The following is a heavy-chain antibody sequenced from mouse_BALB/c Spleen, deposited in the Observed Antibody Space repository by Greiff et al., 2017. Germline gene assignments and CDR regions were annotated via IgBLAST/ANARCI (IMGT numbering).Heavy chain of an antibody. Sequence: EVKLVESGGGLVKPGGSLTLSCAASGFAFSTYDMSWVRQTPEKRLEWVAYISSGGGSTYYPDTVKGRFTISRDNAKNTLYLQMSSLKSEDTAMYYCARHGVRRWYFDVWGAGTTVTVSS. D-gene: IGHD2-14*01. CDR2: ISSGGGST. CDR1: GFAFSTYD. V-gene: IGHV5-12-1*01. J-gene: IGHJ1*01. CDR3: ARHGVRRWYFDV.